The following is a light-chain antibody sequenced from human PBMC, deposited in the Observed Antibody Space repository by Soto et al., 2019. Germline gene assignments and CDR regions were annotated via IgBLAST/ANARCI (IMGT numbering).Light chain of an antibody. CDR3: RSHAGSDNWAV. J-gene: IGLJ3*02. V-gene: IGLV2-8*01. Sequence: QSVLTQPPSASGSPGQSVTISCTGTSSDVGGYNYVCWYQQHPGKAPKLIIYEDTKRPSGVPDRFTGSKSGNTASLTVSGLQAEDEADYYCRSHAGSDNWAVFGGGTKLTVL. CDR2: EDT. CDR1: SSDVGGYNY.